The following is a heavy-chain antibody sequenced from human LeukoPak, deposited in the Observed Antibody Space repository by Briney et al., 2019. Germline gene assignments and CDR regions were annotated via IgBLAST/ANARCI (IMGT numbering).Heavy chain of an antibody. J-gene: IGHJ4*02. CDR3: ARTPTYCGGDCWIDY. V-gene: IGHV1-69*01. CDR2: IIPIFGTA. Sequence: SVKVSCKAPGGTFSSYAISWVRQAPGQGREWMGGIIPIFGTANYAQKFQGRVTITADESTSTAYMELSSLRSEDTAVYCCARTPTYCGGDCWIDYWGQGTLVTVSS. CDR1: GGTFSSYA. D-gene: IGHD2-21*01.